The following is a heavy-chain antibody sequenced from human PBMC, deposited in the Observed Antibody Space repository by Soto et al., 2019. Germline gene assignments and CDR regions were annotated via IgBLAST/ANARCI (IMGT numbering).Heavy chain of an antibody. D-gene: IGHD2-8*01. V-gene: IGHV3-11*01. CDR2: ISSRSSTI. Sequence: QVQLVESGGGLVKPGGSLRLSCAASGFTFSDYYMSWIRQAPGKGLEWVSYISSRSSTIFYADSVKGRFTISRDNVKNSRYLQMNSLRAEDTAVYYCASGTNGACFVYWGQGILVTVSS. J-gene: IGHJ4*02. CDR3: ASGTNGACFVY. CDR1: GFTFSDYY.